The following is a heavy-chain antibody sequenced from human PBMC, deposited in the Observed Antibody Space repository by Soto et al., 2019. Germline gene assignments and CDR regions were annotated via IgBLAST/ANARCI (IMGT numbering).Heavy chain of an antibody. CDR2: IYYSGST. CDR1: GGSISSSSYY. Sequence: SETLSLTCTVSGGSISSSSYYWGWIRQPPGKGLEWIGSIYYSGSTYYTPSLKSRVTISVDTSKNQFSLKLSSVTAAYTAVYYCARSILTCYLSHDWCQGTLFTVSS. D-gene: IGHD3-9*01. V-gene: IGHV4-39*01. J-gene: IGHJ4*02. CDR3: ARSILTCYLSHD.